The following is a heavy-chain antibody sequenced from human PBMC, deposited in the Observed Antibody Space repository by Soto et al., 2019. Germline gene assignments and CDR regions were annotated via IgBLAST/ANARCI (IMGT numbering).Heavy chain of an antibody. CDR3: ARGGYYGTGLGWFDP. CDR2: MNPNSGNT. V-gene: IGHV1-8*01. D-gene: IGHD3-10*01. Sequence: ASVKVSCKASGYTFTSYDIDWVRQATGQGLEWMGWMNPNSGNTGYAQKFQGRVTMTRNTSISTAYMELSSLRSEDTAVFYCARGGYYGTGLGWFDPWGQGTLVTVSS. CDR1: GYTFTSYD. J-gene: IGHJ5*02.